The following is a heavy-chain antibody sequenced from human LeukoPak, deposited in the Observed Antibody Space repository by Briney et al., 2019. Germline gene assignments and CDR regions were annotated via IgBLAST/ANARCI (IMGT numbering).Heavy chain of an antibody. D-gene: IGHD6-13*01. J-gene: IGHJ6*02. Sequence: GGSLRLSCAASGFTFDDYAMHWVRQAPGKGLEWVSGIRWNSGSIGYADSVKGRFTISRDNAKTSLYLQMNSLRAEDTAVYYCARASYSSSWYVDGMDVWGQGTTVTVSS. V-gene: IGHV3-9*01. CDR1: GFTFDDYA. CDR3: ARASYSSSWYVDGMDV. CDR2: IRWNSGSI.